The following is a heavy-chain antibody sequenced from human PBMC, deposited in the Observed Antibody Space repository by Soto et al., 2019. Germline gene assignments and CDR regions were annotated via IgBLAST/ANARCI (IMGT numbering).Heavy chain of an antibody. D-gene: IGHD4-17*01. CDR2: IWYDGSNK. J-gene: IGHJ4*02. Sequence: GGSLRLPCAASGFTFSSYGMHWVRQAPGKGLEWVAVIWYDGSNKYYADSVKGRFTISRDNSKNTLYLQMNSLRAEDTAVYYCARDDYGDSGGVSFDYWGQGTLVTVSS. CDR3: ARDDYGDSGGVSFDY. V-gene: IGHV3-33*01. CDR1: GFTFSSYG.